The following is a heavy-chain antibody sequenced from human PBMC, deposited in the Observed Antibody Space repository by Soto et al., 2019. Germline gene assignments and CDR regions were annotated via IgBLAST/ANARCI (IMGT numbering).Heavy chain of an antibody. D-gene: IGHD7-27*01. CDR2: IYKSATT. CDR3: ARGRYCLTGRCFPNWFDS. J-gene: IGHJ5*01. V-gene: IGHV4-30-4*01. CDR1: GDSISNLDYF. Sequence: SETLSLTCSVSGDSISNLDYFWAWIRQPPGQALEYIGYIYKSATTYYNPSFESRVATSVDTSKSQFSLNVTSVTAADTAVYFCARGRYCLTGRCFPNWFDSWGQGARVTVSS.